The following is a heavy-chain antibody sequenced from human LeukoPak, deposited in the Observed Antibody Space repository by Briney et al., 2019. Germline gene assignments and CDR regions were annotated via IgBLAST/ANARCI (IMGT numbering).Heavy chain of an antibody. V-gene: IGHV4-34*01. J-gene: IGHJ4*02. CDR2: INHRGST. Sequence: PSETLSLTCSVYGGSFSGYFWTYIRQPPGKGLEWIGEINHRGSTSYNPSLKSRVTISRDTSKNQFSLRLTSVTAADTAAYYCARGSIYYGDSSAYFDYWGQGSLVTVSS. CDR1: GGSFSGYF. CDR3: ARGSIYYGDSSAYFDY. D-gene: IGHD3-22*01.